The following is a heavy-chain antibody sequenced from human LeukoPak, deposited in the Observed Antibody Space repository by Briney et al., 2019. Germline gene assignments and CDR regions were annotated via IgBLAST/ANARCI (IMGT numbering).Heavy chain of an antibody. CDR3: ARGIVATIGGFDY. CDR2: ISSSSTI. Sequence: GGSLRLSCAASGFTSGSYSMNWVRQAPGKGLEWVSYISSSSTIYYADSVKGRFTISRDNAKNSLYLQMNSLRDEDTAVYYCARGIVATIGGFDYWGQGTLVTVSS. V-gene: IGHV3-48*02. D-gene: IGHD5-12*01. CDR1: GFTSGSYS. J-gene: IGHJ4*02.